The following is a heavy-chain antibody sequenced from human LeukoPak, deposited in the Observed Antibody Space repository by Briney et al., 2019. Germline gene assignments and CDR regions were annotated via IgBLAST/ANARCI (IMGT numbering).Heavy chain of an antibody. Sequence: GGSLRLSCAASGFTFASYSMNWVRQAPGKGLEWVSSISGDSTYIYNAGSVKGRFTISRDNAQASLYLQMISLRADDTAVYYCARVAGRLERQSDLDYWGQGTLVIVSS. CDR1: GFTFASYS. D-gene: IGHD1-1*01. J-gene: IGHJ4*02. V-gene: IGHV3-21*01. CDR3: ARVAGRLERQSDLDY. CDR2: ISGDSTYI.